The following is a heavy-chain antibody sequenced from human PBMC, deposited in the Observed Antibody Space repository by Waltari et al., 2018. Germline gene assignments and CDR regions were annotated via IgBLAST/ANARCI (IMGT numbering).Heavy chain of an antibody. CDR1: GYSISSGSY. CDR3: ASIVVVPAAPKRDFDY. J-gene: IGHJ4*02. Sequence: QVQLQESGPGLVKPSETLSLTCTVSGYSISSGSYWGWIRQPPGKGLEWIGSIYHSGSTYYNPSLKSRVTISVDTSKNQFSLKLSSVTAADTAVYYCASIVVVPAAPKRDFDYWGQGTLVTVSS. CDR2: IYHSGST. D-gene: IGHD2-2*01. V-gene: IGHV4-38-2*02.